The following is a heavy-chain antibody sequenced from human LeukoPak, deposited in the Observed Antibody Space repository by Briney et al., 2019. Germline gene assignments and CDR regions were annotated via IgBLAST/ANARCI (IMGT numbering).Heavy chain of an antibody. Sequence: TSETLSLTCTVSGGSISSYYWSWIRQPPWKGLEWIGYIYYSGSTNYNPSLKSRLTISVDTSKNQFSLKLSSVTAADTAVYYCARQGIQLWLPFDYWGQGTLVTVSS. CDR1: GGSISSYY. V-gene: IGHV4-59*08. D-gene: IGHD5-18*01. CDR2: IYYSGST. J-gene: IGHJ4*02. CDR3: ARQGIQLWLPFDY.